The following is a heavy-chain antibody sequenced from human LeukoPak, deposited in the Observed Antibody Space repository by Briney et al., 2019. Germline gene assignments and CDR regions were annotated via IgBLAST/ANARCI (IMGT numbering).Heavy chain of an antibody. Sequence: PSETLSLTCTVSGGSISSSSYYWSWSRQPAGKGLEWIGRIYTSGSTNYNPSLKSRVTISVDTSKNQFTLKLSSVTAADTAVYYCARKIAAAGIAFDIWGQGTLVTVSS. J-gene: IGHJ3*02. D-gene: IGHD6-13*01. V-gene: IGHV4-61*02. CDR2: IYTSGST. CDR1: GGSISSSSYY. CDR3: ARKIAAAGIAFDI.